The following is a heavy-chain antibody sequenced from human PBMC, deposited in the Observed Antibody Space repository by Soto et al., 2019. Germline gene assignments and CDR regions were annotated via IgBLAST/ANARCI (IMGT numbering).Heavy chain of an antibody. D-gene: IGHD6-13*01. CDR2: IYYSGST. V-gene: IGHV4-59*01. J-gene: IGHJ3*02. CDR1: GGSISSYY. CDR3: ARDLGRSWYPDAFGI. Sequence: SETLSLTCTVSGGSISSYYWSWIRQPPGKGLEWIGYIYYSGSTNYNPSLKSRVTISVDTSKNQFSLKLSSVTAADTAVYYCARDLGRSWYPDAFGIWGQGTMVTVSS.